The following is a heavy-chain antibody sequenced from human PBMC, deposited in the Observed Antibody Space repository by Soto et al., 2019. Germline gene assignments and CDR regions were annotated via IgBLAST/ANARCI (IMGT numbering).Heavy chain of an antibody. D-gene: IGHD6-19*01. V-gene: IGHV2-26*01. CDR2: IFSNDEK. CDR3: ARTTERMYSSGWYYFDY. Sequence: SGPTLVNPTETLTLTCTVSGFSLSNARMGVSWIRQPPGKALEWLAHIFSNDEKSYSTSLKSRLTISKDTSKSQVVLTMTNMDPVDTATYYCARTTERMYSSGWYYFDYWGQGALVTVSS. J-gene: IGHJ4*02. CDR1: GFSLSNARMG.